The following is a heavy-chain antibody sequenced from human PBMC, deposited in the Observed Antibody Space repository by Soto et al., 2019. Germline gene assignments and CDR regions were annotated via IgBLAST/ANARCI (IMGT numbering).Heavy chain of an antibody. CDR2: IYSGGST. D-gene: IGHD4-4*01. CDR1: GFTVSSNY. V-gene: IGHV3-66*01. J-gene: IGHJ6*03. Sequence: GGSLILSCAASGFTVSSNYMSWVRQAPGKGLEWVSVIYSGGSTYYAESVKGRFTISRDNSKNTLYLQMNSLRAEDTAVYYCARSYSKYYYYMDVWGKGTTVTVSS. CDR3: ARSYSKYYYYMDV.